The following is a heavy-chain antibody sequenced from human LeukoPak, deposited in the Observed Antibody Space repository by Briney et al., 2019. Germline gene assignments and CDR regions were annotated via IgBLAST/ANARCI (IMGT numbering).Heavy chain of an antibody. CDR3: ARGPYDGTYWIYYYMDV. Sequence: GGSLRLSCAASGFTFSSYWMSWVRQAPGKGLEWVANIKQDGSEKYYVDSVKGRFTISRDNAKNSLYLQMNSLRAEDTAVYYCARGPYDGTYWIYYYMDVWGKGTTVTVSS. J-gene: IGHJ6*03. V-gene: IGHV3-7*01. CDR2: IKQDGSEK. CDR1: GFTFSSYW. D-gene: IGHD1-26*01.